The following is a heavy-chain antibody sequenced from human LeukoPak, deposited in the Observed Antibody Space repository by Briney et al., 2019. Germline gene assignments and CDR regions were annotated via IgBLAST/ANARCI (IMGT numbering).Heavy chain of an antibody. CDR3: ARDRAWNYFGY. D-gene: IGHD3-3*01. V-gene: IGHV3-23*01. CDR2: ISGSGGST. CDR1: GFTFSSYA. J-gene: IGHJ4*02. Sequence: PGGSLRLSCAASGFTFSSYAMSWVRQAPGKGLEWVSAISGSGGSTYYADSVKGRFTISRDNSKNTLYLQMDSLRAEDTAVYYCARDRAWNYFGYWGQGTLVTVSS.